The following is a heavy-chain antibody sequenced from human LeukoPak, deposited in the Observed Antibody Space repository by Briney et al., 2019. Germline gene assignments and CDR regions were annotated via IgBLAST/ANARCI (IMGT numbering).Heavy chain of an antibody. Sequence: ASVKVSCKASGYTFTSYGISWVRQAPGQGLEWMGWISAYNGNTNYAQKLQGRVTMTTDTSTSTAYMELRSLRSDDTAVYYCARVGLGAAPGNWFDPWGQGTLVTVSS. V-gene: IGHV1-18*01. CDR2: ISAYNGNT. CDR3: ARVGLGAAPGNWFDP. D-gene: IGHD6-13*01. J-gene: IGHJ5*02. CDR1: GYTFTSYG.